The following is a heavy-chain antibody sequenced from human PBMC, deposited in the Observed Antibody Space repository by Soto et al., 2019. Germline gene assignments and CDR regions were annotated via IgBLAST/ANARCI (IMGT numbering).Heavy chain of an antibody. CDR3: AKGAYVRFYYYYYMAV. J-gene: IGHJ6*03. Sequence: PGGSLRLSCAASGFTFSSYAMSWVRQAPGKGLEWVSAISGSGGSTYYADSVKGRFTISRDNSKNTLYLQMNSLRAEDTAVYYCAKGAYVRFYYYYYMAVWGQGTTVTVSS. V-gene: IGHV3-23*01. CDR2: ISGSGGST. CDR1: GFTFSSYA. D-gene: IGHD4-17*01.